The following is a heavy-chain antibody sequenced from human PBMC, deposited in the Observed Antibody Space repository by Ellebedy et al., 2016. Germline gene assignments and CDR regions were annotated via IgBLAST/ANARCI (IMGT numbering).Heavy chain of an antibody. CDR2: ISSNGFTI. Sequence: GESLKISXETSAFTFSDYSMGWIRQAPGKGLEWVSYISSNGFTIYDADLVKGRFTISRDNGKNSLHLQMNSLRAEDTAVYFCARDLGRGWKVSDSWGQGTLVTVSS. CDR3: ARDLGRGWKVSDS. D-gene: IGHD6-19*01. J-gene: IGHJ4*02. CDR1: AFTFSDYS. V-gene: IGHV3-11*01.